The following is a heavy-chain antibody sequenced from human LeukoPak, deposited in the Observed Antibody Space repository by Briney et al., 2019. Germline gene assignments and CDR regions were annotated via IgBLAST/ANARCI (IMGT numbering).Heavy chain of an antibody. J-gene: IGHJ6*02. Sequence: ASVKVSCRASGYTFTGYYMHWVRQAPGQGLEWMGWINPNSGGTNYAQKFQGRVTMTRDTSITTAYMELSSLRSDDTAVYYCARDIWGAVSRNYYYYGMDVWGQGTTVTVSS. V-gene: IGHV1-2*02. D-gene: IGHD7-27*01. CDR1: GYTFTGYY. CDR3: ARDIWGAVSRNYYYYGMDV. CDR2: INPNSGGT.